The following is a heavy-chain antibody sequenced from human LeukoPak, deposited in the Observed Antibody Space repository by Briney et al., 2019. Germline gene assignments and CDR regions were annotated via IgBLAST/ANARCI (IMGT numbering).Heavy chain of an antibody. Sequence: PSETLSLTCTVSGGSISSSTYYWGWIRQPPGMGLEWIGSMYYSGSTYHNPSLKSRVTISVDTSKNQFSLKLTSVTAADTAVYYCARVDGSCSGGSCPSGNWFDPWGQGTLVTVSS. CDR3: ARVDGSCSGGSCPSGNWFDP. CDR2: MYYSGST. V-gene: IGHV4-39*07. J-gene: IGHJ5*02. D-gene: IGHD2-15*01. CDR1: GGSISSSTYY.